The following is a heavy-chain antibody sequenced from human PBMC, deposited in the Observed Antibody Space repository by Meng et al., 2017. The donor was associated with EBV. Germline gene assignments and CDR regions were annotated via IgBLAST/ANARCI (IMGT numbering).Heavy chain of an antibody. V-gene: IGHV4-61*01. CDR1: GGSVSSGSYY. J-gene: IGHJ5*02. Sequence: QVQLQGSGPGLVKPSETLSLTCTASGGSVSSGSYYWSWIRQPPGKGLEWIGYIYYSGSTNYNPSLKSRVTISVDTSKNQFSLKLSSVTAADTAVYYCARGRYYGDYFWFDPWGQGTLVTVSS. CDR2: IYYSGST. D-gene: IGHD4-17*01. CDR3: ARGRYYGDYFWFDP.